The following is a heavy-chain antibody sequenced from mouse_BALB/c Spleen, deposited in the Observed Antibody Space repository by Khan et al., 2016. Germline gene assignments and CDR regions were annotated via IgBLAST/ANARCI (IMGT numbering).Heavy chain of an antibody. D-gene: IGHD1-1*02. CDR3: TRGDYYGGGY. J-gene: IGHJ2*01. CDR1: GYSISSGYS. V-gene: IGHV3-1*02. Sequence: EVQLQESGPDLVKPSQSLSLTCTVTGYSISSGYSWHWIRQFPGNKLEWMAYIHYSGSTNYNPSLKSRISITRDTSKNQFFLQLISVTTEDTATDYCTRGDYYGGGYWGQGTTLTVSS. CDR2: IHYSGST.